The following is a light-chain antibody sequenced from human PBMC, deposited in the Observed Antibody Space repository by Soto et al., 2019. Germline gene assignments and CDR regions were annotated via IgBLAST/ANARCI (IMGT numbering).Light chain of an antibody. CDR2: DVM. CDR3: ATWDDSRGGL. CDR1: NSDVGAYNY. V-gene: IGLV2-11*01. J-gene: IGLJ1*01. Sequence: QSVLTQPRSVSGSPGQSVTVSCTGTNSDVGAYNYVSWYQQHPGKAPKLIIYDVMARPSGVPDRFSGSKSGNTASLTISGLQVEDEADYYCATWDDSRGGLFGTGTKLTVL.